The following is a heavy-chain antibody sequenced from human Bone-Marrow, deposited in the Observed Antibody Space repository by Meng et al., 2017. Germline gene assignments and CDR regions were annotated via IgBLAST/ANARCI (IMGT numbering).Heavy chain of an antibody. D-gene: IGHD5-18*01. CDR3: ARHGKGGTAMVTPYNYYYGMDV. CDR2: IYPGDSDT. J-gene: IGHJ6*02. Sequence: KVSCKGSGYSFTSYWIGWVRQMPGKGLEWMGIIYPGDSDTRYSPSFQGQVTISADKSISTAYLQWSSLKASDTAMYYCARHGKGGTAMVTPYNYYYGMDVWGQGTTVTVSS. CDR1: GYSFTSYW. V-gene: IGHV5-51*01.